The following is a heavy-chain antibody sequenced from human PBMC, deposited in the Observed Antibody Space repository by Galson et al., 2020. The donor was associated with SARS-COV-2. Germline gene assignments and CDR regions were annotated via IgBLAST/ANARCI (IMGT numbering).Heavy chain of an antibody. CDR1: GYSFTGYG. Sequence: ASVKVSCKASGYSFTGYGVAWVRQAPGQGLEWMGRISPYNGNTNQAQKLQGRFTMTTDTTTTTAYMELRSLTSDDTAMYYCARAPGYYDRSGHYVEYYDHWGQGTLVTVSS. D-gene: IGHD3-22*01. CDR2: ISPYNGNT. V-gene: IGHV1-18*01. CDR3: ARAPGYYDRSGHYVEYYDH. J-gene: IGHJ4*02.